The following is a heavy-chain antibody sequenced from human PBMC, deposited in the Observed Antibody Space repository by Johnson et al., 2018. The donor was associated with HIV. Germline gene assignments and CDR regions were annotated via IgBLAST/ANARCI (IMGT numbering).Heavy chain of an antibody. V-gene: IGHV3-74*01. CDR3: AKDRRSSSLDAFDI. CDR1: GFTFSSYW. CDR2: INSDGSST. J-gene: IGHJ3*02. Sequence: EVQLVESGGCVVQPGRSLRLSCAASGFTFSSYWMHWVRQAPVKVLVWVSRINSDGSSTSYADSVKGRFTISRDNAKNTLYLQMNSLRAEDTAVYYCAKDRRSSSLDAFDIWGQGTMVTVSS. D-gene: IGHD6-13*01.